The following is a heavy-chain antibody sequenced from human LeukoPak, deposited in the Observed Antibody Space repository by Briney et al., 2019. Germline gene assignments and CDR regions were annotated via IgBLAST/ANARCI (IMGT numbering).Heavy chain of an antibody. CDR2: ISGDAVTS. D-gene: IGHD6-19*01. V-gene: IGHV3-23*01. Sequence: GGSLRLSCAASGFTFKNYAMNWVRQSPGQGLEWVSTISGDAVTSWYADSVKGRFTVSRDNSKNIVFLQMNNLRAEDTAVYYCARDSSGSLSYWGQGTLVTVSS. CDR1: GFTFKNYA. CDR3: ARDSSGSLSY. J-gene: IGHJ4*02.